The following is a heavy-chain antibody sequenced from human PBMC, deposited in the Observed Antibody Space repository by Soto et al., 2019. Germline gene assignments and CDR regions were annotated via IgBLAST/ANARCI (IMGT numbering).Heavy chain of an antibody. CDR1: GESFRGYY. CDR2: INHSGST. V-gene: IGHV4-34*01. Sequence: PSETLSLTCAVYGESFRGYYWSWIRQAPGKGLEWIGEINHSGSTNYNPSLKSRVTISVDTSKNQFSLKLNSVTGADTAVYYCARSDFWSGCLDYWGQGTLVTVSS. CDR3: ARSDFWSGCLDY. J-gene: IGHJ4*02. D-gene: IGHD3-3*01.